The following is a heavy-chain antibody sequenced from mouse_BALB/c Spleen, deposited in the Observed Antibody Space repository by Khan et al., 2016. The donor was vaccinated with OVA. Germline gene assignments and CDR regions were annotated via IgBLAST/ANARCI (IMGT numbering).Heavy chain of an antibody. J-gene: IGHJ3*01. Sequence: EVQLVESGPGLVKPSQSLSLTCTVTGYSITSESAWKWIRQFPGNKLEWMGYINYSGNTRYNPSLKSRISITRDTSKNQFFLQLNSVTTEDTATYYCTRKDYYDYDPFPYWGQGTLVTVSA. CDR3: TRKDYYDYDPFPY. V-gene: IGHV3-2*02. CDR1: GYSITSESA. D-gene: IGHD2-4*01. CDR2: INYSGNT.